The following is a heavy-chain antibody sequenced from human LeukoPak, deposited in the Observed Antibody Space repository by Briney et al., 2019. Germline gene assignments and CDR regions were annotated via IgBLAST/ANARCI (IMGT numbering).Heavy chain of an antibody. D-gene: IGHD1-26*01. Sequence: GASVKVSCKASGGTFSSYAISWVRQAPGQGLEWMGRIIPILGIANYAQKFQGRVTITADKSTSTAYMELSSLRSEDTAVYYCARTMVRGATRRTLDDYWGQGTLVTVSS. J-gene: IGHJ4*02. CDR1: GGTFSSYA. CDR3: ARTMVRGATRRTLDDY. V-gene: IGHV1-69*04. CDR2: IIPILGIA.